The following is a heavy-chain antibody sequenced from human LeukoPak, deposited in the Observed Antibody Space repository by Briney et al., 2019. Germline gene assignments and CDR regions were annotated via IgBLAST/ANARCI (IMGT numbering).Heavy chain of an antibody. Sequence: GGSLRLSCAASGFTFDDYGMSWVRQAPGKGLEWVSGINWNGGSTGYADSVKGRFTISRDNAKNSLYLQMNSLRAEDTALYYCARGIPSSSSPYGTYFDYWGQGTLVTVSS. J-gene: IGHJ4*02. CDR1: GFTFDDYG. CDR3: ARGIPSSSSPYGTYFDY. V-gene: IGHV3-20*04. D-gene: IGHD6-6*01. CDR2: INWNGGST.